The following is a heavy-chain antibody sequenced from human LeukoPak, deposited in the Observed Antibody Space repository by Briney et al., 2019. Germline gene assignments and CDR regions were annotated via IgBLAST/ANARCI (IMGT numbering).Heavy chain of an antibody. V-gene: IGHV4-59*08. J-gene: IGHJ4*02. Sequence: SETPSLTCTVSGGSISSYYWSWIRQPPGKGLEWIGYIYYSGSTNYNPSLKSRVTISVDTSKNQFSLKLSSVTAADTAVYYCARLGIVGAPASDYWGQGTLVTVSS. D-gene: IGHD1-26*01. CDR1: GGSISSYY. CDR3: ARLGIVGAPASDY. CDR2: IYYSGST.